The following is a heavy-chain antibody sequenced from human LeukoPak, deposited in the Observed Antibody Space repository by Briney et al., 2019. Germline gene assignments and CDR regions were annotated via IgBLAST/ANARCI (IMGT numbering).Heavy chain of an antibody. CDR3: AREGGYYDSSGYYLRRYDY. Sequence: GASVKVSCKASGYTFTSYGISWVRQAPGQGLEWMGWISAYNGNTNYAQKLQGRVTMTTDTSTSTAYMELRSLRSDDTAVYYCAREGGYYDSSGYYLRRYDYWGQGTLVTVSS. CDR1: GYTFTSYG. D-gene: IGHD3-22*01. V-gene: IGHV1-18*01. CDR2: ISAYNGNT. J-gene: IGHJ4*02.